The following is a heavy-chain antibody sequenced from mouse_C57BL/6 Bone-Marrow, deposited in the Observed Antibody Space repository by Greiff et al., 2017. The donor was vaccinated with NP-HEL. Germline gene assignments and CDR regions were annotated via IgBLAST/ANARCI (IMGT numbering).Heavy chain of an antibody. CDR3: ARIYDGYYKNY. J-gene: IGHJ4*01. V-gene: IGHV3-6*01. Sequence: VQLQESGPGLVKPSQSLSLTCSVTGYSITSGYYWNWIRQFPGNKLEWMGYISYDGSNNYNPSLKNRISITRDTSKNQFFLKLNSVTTEDTATYYCARIYDGYYKNYWGQGTSVTVSS. CDR1: GYSITSGYY. CDR2: ISYDGSN. D-gene: IGHD2-3*01.